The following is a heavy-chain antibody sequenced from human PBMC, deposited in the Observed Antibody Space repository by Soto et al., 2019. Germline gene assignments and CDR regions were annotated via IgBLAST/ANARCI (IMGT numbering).Heavy chain of an antibody. V-gene: IGHV3-13*01. J-gene: IGHJ3*02. CDR1: GFTFSSYD. CDR3: ARVPGIVGAGGAFDI. CDR2: IGTAGDT. Sequence: GGSLRLSCAASGFTFSSYDMHWVRQATGKGLEWVSAIGTAGDTYYPGSVKGRFTISRENAKNSLYLQMNSLRAEDTAVYYCARVPGIVGAGGAFDIWGQGTMVTVSS. D-gene: IGHD1-26*01.